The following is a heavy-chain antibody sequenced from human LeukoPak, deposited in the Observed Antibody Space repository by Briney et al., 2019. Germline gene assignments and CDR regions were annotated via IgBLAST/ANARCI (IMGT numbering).Heavy chain of an antibody. CDR2: IYYSGST. D-gene: IGHD1-1*01. V-gene: IGHV4-59*01. CDR3: AREMGYNWSNLGAFDI. CDR1: GGSISSYY. Sequence: SETLSLTCTVSGGSISSYYWSWIRQPPGKGLEGIGYIYYSGSTNYNPSLKSRVTISVDTSKNQFSLKLSSVTAADTAVYYCAREMGYNWSNLGAFDIWGQGTMVTVSS. J-gene: IGHJ3*02.